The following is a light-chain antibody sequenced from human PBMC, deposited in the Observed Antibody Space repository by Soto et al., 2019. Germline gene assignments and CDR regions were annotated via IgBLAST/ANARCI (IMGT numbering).Light chain of an antibody. Sequence: EIVMTQSPATLSVSPGERATLSCRASQSVSNNLAWYQKKPGQAPRLLIYGASTRATGIPARFSGSGSGTEFTLTISSLQSEDFAFYYCQPYNSWWTVGQGTRVDIK. CDR3: QPYNSWWT. CDR2: GAS. V-gene: IGKV3-15*01. CDR1: QSVSNN. J-gene: IGKJ1*01.